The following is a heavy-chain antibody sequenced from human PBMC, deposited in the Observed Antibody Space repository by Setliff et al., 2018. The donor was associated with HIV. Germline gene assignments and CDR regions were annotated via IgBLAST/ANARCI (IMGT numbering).Heavy chain of an antibody. J-gene: IGHJ4*02. CDR2: IKSKTDGGTT. D-gene: IGHD6-13*01. V-gene: IGHV3-15*01. Sequence: GGSLRLSCAASGFTFSNAWMSWVRQAPGKGLEWVGRIKSKTDGGTTDYAAPVKGRFTISRDDSKNTLYLQMNSLKTEDTAVYYCTTGGQQLVPAYFDYWGQGTLVTVSS. CDR1: GFTFSNAW. CDR3: TTGGQQLVPAYFDY.